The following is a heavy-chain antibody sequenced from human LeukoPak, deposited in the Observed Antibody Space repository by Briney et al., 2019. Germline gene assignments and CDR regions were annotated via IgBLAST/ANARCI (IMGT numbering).Heavy chain of an antibody. CDR1: GFTFSGYE. V-gene: IGHV3-48*03. CDR3: ARYYYGSGSYHNWFDP. D-gene: IGHD3-10*01. CDR2: ISSSGSTI. J-gene: IGHJ5*02. Sequence: PGGSLRLSCAASGFTFSGYEMNWVRQAPGKGLEWVSYISSSGSTIYYADSVKGRFTISRDNAKNSLYLQMNSLRAEDTAVYYCARYYYGSGSYHNWFDPWGQGTLVTVSS.